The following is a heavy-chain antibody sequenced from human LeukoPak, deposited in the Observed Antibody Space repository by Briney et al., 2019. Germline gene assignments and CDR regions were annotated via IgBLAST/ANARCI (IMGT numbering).Heavy chain of an antibody. D-gene: IGHD2-21*02. CDR1: GDSINTGGYY. J-gene: IGHJ5*02. CDR2: IYYSGST. CDR3: ASSVRIGDHGFDP. V-gene: IGHV4-39*01. Sequence: SETLSPTCTVSGDSINTGGYYWSWIRQHPGKGLEWIGSIYYSGSTYYNPSLKSRVTISVDTSKNQFSLKLSSVTAADTAVYYCASSVRIGDHGFDPWGQGTLVTVSS.